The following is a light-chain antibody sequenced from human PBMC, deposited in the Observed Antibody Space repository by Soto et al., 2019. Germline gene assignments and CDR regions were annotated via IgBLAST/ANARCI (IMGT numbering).Light chain of an antibody. CDR3: PSYDSRLLGLI. J-gene: IGLJ2*01. Sequence: QSVLTQPPSVTGAPGQRVTISCTGSNSSIGADNAVPWYRQLPGTAPKLLTCGNANRPSGVPDRFSASKSGTSASLAITGLQADDEADYYCPSYDSRLLGLIFGGGTKLTVL. CDR1: NSSIGADNA. CDR2: GNA. V-gene: IGLV1-40*01.